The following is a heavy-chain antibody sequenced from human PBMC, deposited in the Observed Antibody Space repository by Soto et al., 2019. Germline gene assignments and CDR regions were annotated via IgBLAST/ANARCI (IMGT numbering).Heavy chain of an antibody. CDR2: ISPSGGST. CDR1: GYTFTSYH. Sequence: RASVKVSCKASGYTFTSYHIHWVRQAPGQGLEWMGMISPSGGSTSYSHNFQGRVTMTRDTSTRTVYMELSSLRSEETAVYYCPRAGDSGFSLCYFHYWGQGTLVTVSS. D-gene: IGHD1-26*01. CDR3: PRAGDSGFSLCYFHY. V-gene: IGHV1-46*01. J-gene: IGHJ4*02.